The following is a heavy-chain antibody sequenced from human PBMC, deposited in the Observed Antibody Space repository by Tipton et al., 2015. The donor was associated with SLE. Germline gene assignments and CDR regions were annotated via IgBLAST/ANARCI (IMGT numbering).Heavy chain of an antibody. CDR3: ARLHGYSYGLNWFDP. V-gene: IGHV4-31*03. CDR2: IYYSGST. Sequence: TLSLTCTVSGGSISNGGYYLSWIRQQPGKGLEWIGYIYYSGSTLYNPSLKSRVTISVDTSQKQFSLKLSSVTAADTAVYYCARLHGYSYGLNWFDPWGQGTLISVSS. J-gene: IGHJ5*02. CDR1: GGSISNGGYY. D-gene: IGHD5-18*01.